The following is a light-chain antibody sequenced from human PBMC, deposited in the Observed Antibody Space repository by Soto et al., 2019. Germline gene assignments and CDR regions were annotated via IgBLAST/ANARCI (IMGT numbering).Light chain of an antibody. V-gene: IGLV2-14*01. J-gene: IGLJ3*02. CDR1: SSDVGGYNY. CDR3: ISYTSRSTLVV. CDR2: EVS. Sequence: QSVLTQPASVSGSPGQSITISCTGTSSDVGGYNYVSWYQQHPGKAPKLMIYEVSNRPSGVSNRFSGSKSGNTASLTISGLQAEDEADYYCISYTSRSTLVVFGGGTKLTFL.